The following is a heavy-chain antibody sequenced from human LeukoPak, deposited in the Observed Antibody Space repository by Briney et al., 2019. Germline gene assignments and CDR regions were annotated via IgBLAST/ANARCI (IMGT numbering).Heavy chain of an antibody. Sequence: VSAKVSCKASGYTFTSYGISWVRQAPGQGLEWMGWISAYNGNTDYAQKLQGRVTMTTDTSTSTAYMELSSLRSEDTAVYYCAREACSSTSCYVTNPYLDVWGKGTTVTVSS. CDR1: GYTFTSYG. CDR3: AREACSSTSCYVTNPYLDV. D-gene: IGHD2-2*01. V-gene: IGHV1-18*01. CDR2: ISAYNGNT. J-gene: IGHJ6*03.